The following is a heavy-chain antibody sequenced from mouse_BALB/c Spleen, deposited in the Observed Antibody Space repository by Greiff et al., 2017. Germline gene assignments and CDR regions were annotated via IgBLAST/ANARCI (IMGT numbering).Heavy chain of an antibody. V-gene: IGHV5-17*02. J-gene: IGHJ2*01. CDR3: ARTARAPYYFDY. CDR1: GFTLSSFG. D-gene: IGHD3-1*01. CDR2: ISSGSSTI. Sequence: EVKLVESGGGLVQPGGSRKLSCAASGFTLSSFGMHWVRQAPEKGLEWVAYISSGSSTIYYADTVKGRFTISRDNPKNTLFLQMTSLRSEDTAMYYCARTARAPYYFDYWGQGTTLTGSS.